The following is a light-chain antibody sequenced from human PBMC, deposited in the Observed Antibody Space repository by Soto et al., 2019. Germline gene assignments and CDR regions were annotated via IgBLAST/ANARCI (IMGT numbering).Light chain of an antibody. CDR1: SSDVGSYNY. CDR2: EVN. CDR3: SSYAGSNKV. V-gene: IGLV2-8*01. J-gene: IGLJ3*02. Sequence: QSALTQPPSASGSPGQSVTISCTGTSSDVGSYNYVSWYQQHPGKVPKLMIYEVNKRPSGVPDRFSGSKSGNTASLTVSGLQAEDEADYYCSSYAGSNKVFGGGTKLTVL.